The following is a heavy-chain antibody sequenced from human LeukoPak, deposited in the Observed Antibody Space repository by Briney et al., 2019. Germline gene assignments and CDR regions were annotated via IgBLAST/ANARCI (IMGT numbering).Heavy chain of an antibody. V-gene: IGHV1-2*02. CDR1: GYTFTGYY. D-gene: IGHD6-13*01. Sequence: ASVKVSCKAAGYTFTGYYMHWVRQAPGQGLEWMGWINPNSGGTNYAQKFQGRVTMTRDTSISTAYMELSRLRSDDTAVYYCARSGGFAAAAGDYWGQGTLVTVSS. CDR2: INPNSGGT. CDR3: ARSGGFAAAAGDY. J-gene: IGHJ4*02.